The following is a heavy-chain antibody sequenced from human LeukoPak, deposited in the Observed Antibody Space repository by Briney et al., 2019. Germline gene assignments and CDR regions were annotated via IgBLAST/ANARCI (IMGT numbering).Heavy chain of an antibody. D-gene: IGHD5-18*01. CDR3: ARPDEDRGYSYGYNY. Sequence: SVXXSXKASXGTFSSYAISWVRQAPGQGLEWMGGIIPIFGTANYAQKFQGRVTITADESTSTAYMELSSLRSEDTAVYYCARPDEDRGYSYGYNYWGQGTLVTVSS. CDR1: XGTFSSYA. V-gene: IGHV1-69*13. J-gene: IGHJ4*02. CDR2: IIPIFGTA.